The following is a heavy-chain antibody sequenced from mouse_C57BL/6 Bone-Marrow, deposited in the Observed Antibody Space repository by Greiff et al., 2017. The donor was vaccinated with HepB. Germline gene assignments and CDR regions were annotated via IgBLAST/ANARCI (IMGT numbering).Heavy chain of an antibody. Sequence: EVQGVESGGGLVQPGGSLSLSCAASGFTFTDYYMSWVRQPPGKALEWLGFIRNKANGYTTEYSASVKGRFTISRDNSQSILYLQMNALRAEDSATYYCARYRAYYYGSSPFDYWGQGTTLTVSS. CDR3: ARYRAYYYGSSPFDY. CDR2: IRNKANGYTT. J-gene: IGHJ2*01. V-gene: IGHV7-3*01. CDR1: GFTFTDYY. D-gene: IGHD1-1*01.